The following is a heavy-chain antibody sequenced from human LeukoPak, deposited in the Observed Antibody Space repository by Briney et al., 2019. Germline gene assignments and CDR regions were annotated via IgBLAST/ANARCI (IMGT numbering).Heavy chain of an antibody. CDR3: ARGPWGNQFDY. D-gene: IGHD3-16*01. CDR1: GGSVSSGSDY. V-gene: IGHV4-61*01. J-gene: IGHJ4*02. CDR2: IYNSGST. Sequence: SETLSLTCTVSGGSVSSGSDYWSWIRQPPGKGLEWIGYIYNSGSTNYNPSLKSRMTISVDMSKNQFALKLRSVTAADTAIYYCARGPWGNQFDYWGQGTLVTVSS.